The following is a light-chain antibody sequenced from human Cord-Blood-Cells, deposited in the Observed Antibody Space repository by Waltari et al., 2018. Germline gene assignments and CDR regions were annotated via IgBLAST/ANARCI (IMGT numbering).Light chain of an antibody. CDR2: EGS. V-gene: IGLV2-23*01. Sequence: QSALTQPASVSGSPGQSITTSCTGPSRDVGSYNLFSWYQQHPGKAPKLMIYEGSKRPSGVSNRFSGSKSGNTASLTISGLQAEDEADYYCCSYAGSSTYYVFGTGTKVTVL. CDR3: CSYAGSSTYYV. CDR1: SRDVGSYNL. J-gene: IGLJ1*01.